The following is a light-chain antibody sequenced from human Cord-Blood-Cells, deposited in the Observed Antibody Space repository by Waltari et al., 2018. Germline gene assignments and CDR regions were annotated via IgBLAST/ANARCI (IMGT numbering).Light chain of an antibody. V-gene: IGLV2-23*02. J-gene: IGLJ3*02. CDR3: CSYAGSSTWV. Sequence: QSALTQPASVSGSPGQSITISFTGPSSDVGSYNLLSWYQQHPGKAPKLMIYEVSKRPSGVSNRFSGSKSGNTASLTISGLQAEDEADYYCCSYAGSSTWVFGGGTKLTVL. CDR1: SSDVGSYNL. CDR2: EVS.